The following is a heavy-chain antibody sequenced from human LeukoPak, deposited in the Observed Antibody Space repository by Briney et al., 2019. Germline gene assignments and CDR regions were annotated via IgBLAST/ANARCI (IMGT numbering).Heavy chain of an antibody. Sequence: GSLRLSCAASGFTFSSYWMHWIRQPPGKGLEWIGEINHSGSTNYNPSLKSRVTISVDTSKNQFSLKLSSVTAADTAVYYCARGGRDGYNYNWFDPWGQGTLVTVSS. J-gene: IGHJ5*02. V-gene: IGHV4-34*01. CDR1: GFTFSSYW. CDR2: INHSGST. D-gene: IGHD5-12*01. CDR3: ARGGRDGYNYNWFDP.